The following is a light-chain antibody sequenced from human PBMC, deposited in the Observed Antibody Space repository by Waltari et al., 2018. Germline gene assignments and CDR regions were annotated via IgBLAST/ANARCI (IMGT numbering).Light chain of an antibody. CDR2: AAS. J-gene: IGKJ5*01. CDR3: QQSYSTPQGT. Sequence: DIQMTQSPSSLSASVGDRVTITCRASQSISSYLNWYQQKPGKAPKLLIYAASSLQSGVTSRFSGRGSGTDVTLTISSLQPEDCAKDYCQQSYSTPQGTFGQGTRLEIK. V-gene: IGKV1-39*01. CDR1: QSISSY.